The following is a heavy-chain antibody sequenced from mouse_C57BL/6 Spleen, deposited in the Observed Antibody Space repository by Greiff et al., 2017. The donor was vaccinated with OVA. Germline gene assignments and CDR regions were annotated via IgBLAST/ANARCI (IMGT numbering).Heavy chain of an antibody. CDR1: GYTFTSYW. J-gene: IGHJ3*01. Sequence: VQLQQSGAELVKPGASVKLSCKASGYTFTSYWMHWVKQRPGQGLEWIGMIHPNSGSTNYNEKFKSKATLTVDKSSSTAYMKLSSLTSEDSAVYYCARWGYGSSSAWFAYWGQGTLVTVSA. CDR3: ARWGYGSSSAWFAY. V-gene: IGHV1-64*01. D-gene: IGHD1-1*01. CDR2: IHPNSGST.